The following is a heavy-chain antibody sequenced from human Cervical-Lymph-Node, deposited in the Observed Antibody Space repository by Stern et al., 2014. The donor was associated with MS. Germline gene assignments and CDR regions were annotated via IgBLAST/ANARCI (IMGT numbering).Heavy chain of an antibody. CDR2: VYYSGIT. CDR1: GGSITNRDY. Sequence: QLQLQESGPGLVKPSETLSLTCTVSGGSITNRDYWGWIRQSPGKGLEWIGSVYYSGITYYRPSLKSRATISIGTSRKHFFLRLNSVTATDTAVYFCARGVTAVTNYVPNWCFDLWGRGTLVTVSS. V-gene: IGHV4-39*02. J-gene: IGHJ2*01. D-gene: IGHD4-11*01. CDR3: ARGVTAVTNYVPNWCFDL.